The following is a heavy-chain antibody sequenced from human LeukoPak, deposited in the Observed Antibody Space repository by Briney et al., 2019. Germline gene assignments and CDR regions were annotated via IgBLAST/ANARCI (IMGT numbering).Heavy chain of an antibody. CDR1: GFTFSSYW. CDR2: INSDGSTT. D-gene: IGHD1-26*01. J-gene: IGHJ4*02. V-gene: IGHV3-74*01. Sequence: PGGSLRLSCAASGFTFSSYWMNWVRQAPGKGLVWVSRINSDGSTTNYADSVKGRFTISRDNAKNTLYLQMNSLRAEDTAVYYCVKVGATRQFDYWGQGTLVTVSS. CDR3: VKVGATRQFDY.